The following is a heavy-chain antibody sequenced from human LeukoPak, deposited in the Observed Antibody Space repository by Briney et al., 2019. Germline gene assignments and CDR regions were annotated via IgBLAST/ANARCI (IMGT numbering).Heavy chain of an antibody. Sequence: PSGTLSLTCAVSGGSISSSNWWSWVRQPPGKGLEWIGEIYHSGSTNYNPSLKSRVTISVDKSKNQFSLKLSSVTAADTAVYYCARDLRYFDWFPVQYYYYYGMDVWGRGTTVTVSS. J-gene: IGHJ6*02. CDR2: IYHSGST. CDR1: GGSISSSNW. V-gene: IGHV4-4*02. D-gene: IGHD3-9*01. CDR3: ARDLRYFDWFPVQYYYYYGMDV.